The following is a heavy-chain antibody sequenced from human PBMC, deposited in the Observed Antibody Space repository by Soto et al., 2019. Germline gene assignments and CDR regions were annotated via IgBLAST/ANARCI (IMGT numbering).Heavy chain of an antibody. Sequence: PGGSLRLSCAASGFPFSSYSMSWVRQAPGKGLEWVSSLSGSGGSTYYTDSVKGRFTISRDNSKNTLYLQMNSLRAEDTAVYYCARRHCSSSSCPSNYRYFDYWGQGTLVTVSS. CDR3: ARRHCSSSSCPSNYRYFDY. J-gene: IGHJ4*02. D-gene: IGHD2-2*01. V-gene: IGHV3-23*01. CDR2: LSGSGGST. CDR1: GFPFSSYS.